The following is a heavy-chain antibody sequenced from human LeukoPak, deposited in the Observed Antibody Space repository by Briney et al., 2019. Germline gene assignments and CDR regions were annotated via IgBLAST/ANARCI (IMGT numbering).Heavy chain of an antibody. CDR3: VRKSGSSGYPFDF. CDR1: GFIFRSYS. Sequence: GGSLRLSCAASGFIFRSYSMSWVRQAPGKGLEWISHITDSSSAIHYADSVKGRFTISRDNAKNALYLQMNSLRAEDTAVYCCVRKSGSSGYPFDFWGQGTLVTVSS. D-gene: IGHD3-22*01. J-gene: IGHJ4*02. V-gene: IGHV3-48*01. CDR2: ITDSSSAI.